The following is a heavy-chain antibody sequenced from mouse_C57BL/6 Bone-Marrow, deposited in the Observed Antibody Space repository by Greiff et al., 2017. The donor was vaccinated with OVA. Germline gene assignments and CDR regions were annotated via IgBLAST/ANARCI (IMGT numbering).Heavy chain of an antibody. CDR3: ARGNFGSSFYAMDY. Sequence: VQLQQFVAELVRPGASVKLSCTASGFNIKNTYMHWVKQRPEQGLEWIGRIDPANDNTKYAPKFQGKATMTADTSSNTAYLQLSSLSSEDTSVYCGARGNFGSSFYAMDYWGQGTSVTVSS. CDR1: GFNIKNTY. CDR2: IDPANDNT. J-gene: IGHJ4*01. V-gene: IGHV14-3*01. D-gene: IGHD1-1*01.